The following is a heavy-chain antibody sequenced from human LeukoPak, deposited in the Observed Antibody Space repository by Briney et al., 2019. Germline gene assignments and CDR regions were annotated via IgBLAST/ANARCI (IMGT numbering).Heavy chain of an antibody. CDR2: FDPEDGQK. Sequence: ASVKVSCKVSGYTLTELSMHWVRQIPGKGLEWMGGFDPEDGQKIYAQKFQGRVTMTDYTSTDTAYIEVSGLRSDDTAVYFCATTFRATDDDYYGMDVWGQGTTVTVSS. CDR1: GYTLTELS. D-gene: IGHD2/OR15-2a*01. J-gene: IGHJ6*02. V-gene: IGHV1-24*01. CDR3: ATTFRATDDDYYGMDV.